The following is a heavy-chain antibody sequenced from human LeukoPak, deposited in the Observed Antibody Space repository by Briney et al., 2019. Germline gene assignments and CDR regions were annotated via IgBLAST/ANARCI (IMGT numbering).Heavy chain of an antibody. V-gene: IGHV3-7*01. J-gene: IGHJ6*02. CDR1: GFTFSSYA. Sequence: GGSLRLSCAASGFTFSSYAMSWVRQAPGKGLEWVANIKKDGSEKYYVDSVKGRFTISRDNAKNLAFLQMNSLRVEDTAVYYCASLYGIDVWGQGSTVTVSS. CDR2: IKKDGSEK. CDR3: ASLYGIDV.